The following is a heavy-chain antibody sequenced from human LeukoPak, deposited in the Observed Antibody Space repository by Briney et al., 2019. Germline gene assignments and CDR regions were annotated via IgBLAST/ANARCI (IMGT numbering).Heavy chain of an antibody. CDR3: AKSGGYGLIDY. CDR2: IYDSGST. Sequence: SETLSLTCTVSGGSISSSSYYWGWIRQPPVKGLEWIGNIYDSGSTYYNASLQSRVTISIDTSKNQFSLRLSSVTAADTAMYYCAKSGGYGLIDYWGQGTLVTVSS. J-gene: IGHJ4*02. V-gene: IGHV4-39*01. D-gene: IGHD1-26*01. CDR1: GGSISSSSYY.